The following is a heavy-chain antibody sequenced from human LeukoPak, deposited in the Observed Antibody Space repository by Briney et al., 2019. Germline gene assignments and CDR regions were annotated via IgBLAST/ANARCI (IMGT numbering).Heavy chain of an antibody. CDR3: ARVTHTDNWFDP. CDR2: IYYSGST. CDR1: GSSISSSSYY. J-gene: IGHJ5*02. V-gene: IGHV4-39*07. Sequence: SETLSLTCTVSGSSISSSSYYWGWIRQPPGKGLEWIGSIYYSGSTYYNPSLKSRVTISVDTSKNQFSLKLSSVTAADTAVYYCARVTHTDNWFDPWGQGTLVTVSS. D-gene: IGHD2-21*01.